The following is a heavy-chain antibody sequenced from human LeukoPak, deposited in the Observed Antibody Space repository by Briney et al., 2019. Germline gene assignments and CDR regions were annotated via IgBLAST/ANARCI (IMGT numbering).Heavy chain of an antibody. Sequence: GGSLRLSCAASGFTFSSYEMNWVRQAPGQGLEWVAYISSTGNTVHYAGSVKGRFTISRDNAKNSLYLQMNSLRVEDTAVYYCAREMGSGYPHFDYWGQGTLVTVSS. CDR3: AREMGSGYPHFDY. CDR1: GFTFSSYE. V-gene: IGHV3-48*03. CDR2: ISSTGNTV. D-gene: IGHD3-3*01. J-gene: IGHJ4*02.